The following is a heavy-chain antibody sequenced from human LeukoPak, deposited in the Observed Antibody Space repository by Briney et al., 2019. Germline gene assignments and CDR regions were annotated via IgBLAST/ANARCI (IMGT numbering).Heavy chain of an antibody. CDR3: ARDYRGYCSSTSCLLYYGMDV. D-gene: IGHD2-2*01. V-gene: IGHV3-53*01. CDR2: IYSGGNT. Sequence: PGGSLRLSCAASGFTVDSNYMSWVRQAPGKGLEWVSVIYSGGNTFYADSVTGRFTISRDNSKNTLYLQMHSLRAEDTAVYYCARDYRGYCSSTSCLLYYGMDVWGQGTTVTVSS. J-gene: IGHJ6*02. CDR1: GFTVDSNY.